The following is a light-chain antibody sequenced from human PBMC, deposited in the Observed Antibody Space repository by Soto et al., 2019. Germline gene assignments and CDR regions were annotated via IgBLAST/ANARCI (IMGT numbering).Light chain of an antibody. Sequence: DVVMTQSPLSLPVTLGQPASISCRSSQSPLYSDGNTYLSWFHQRPGQSPRRLIYKFSHRDSGVPDRFSGSGSGTVFTLQINRVEAEDLGVYYCMQGTYWPYTFGQGTKLEIK. CDR2: KFS. CDR3: MQGTYWPYT. J-gene: IGKJ2*01. V-gene: IGKV2-30*01. CDR1: QSPLYSDGNTY.